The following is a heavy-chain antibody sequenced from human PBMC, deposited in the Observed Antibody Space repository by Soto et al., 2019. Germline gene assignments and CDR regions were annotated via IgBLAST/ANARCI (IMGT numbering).Heavy chain of an antibody. J-gene: IGHJ4*02. CDR3: ARKDYCGAGSYYFDH. V-gene: IGHV1-3*01. Sequence: QVQLVQSGAEVKKPGASVKVSCKASGYTSTAYPMHWVRQAPGQRLEWMGWINVANGDTGYSQKFQGRVTVTRDTAASTVYMELSRLTSEDTAVYYCARKDYCGAGSYYFDHWGKGTLVTVSS. D-gene: IGHD3-10*01. CDR1: GYTSTAYP. CDR2: INVANGDT.